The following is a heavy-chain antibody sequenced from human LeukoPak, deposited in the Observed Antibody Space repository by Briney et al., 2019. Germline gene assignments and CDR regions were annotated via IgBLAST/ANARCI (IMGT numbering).Heavy chain of an antibody. CDR1: GFTFRDYG. Sequence: GGSLRLSCAASGFTFRDYGMHWVRQTPGKELEWLAVISFDGSRTYYADSVKGRFTISRDNTKNALYLQMNSLRADDTAVYFCARDSTWQLDYWGQGTLITVSS. CDR2: ISFDGSRT. V-gene: IGHV3-30*03. D-gene: IGHD5-12*01. CDR3: ARDSTWQLDY. J-gene: IGHJ4*02.